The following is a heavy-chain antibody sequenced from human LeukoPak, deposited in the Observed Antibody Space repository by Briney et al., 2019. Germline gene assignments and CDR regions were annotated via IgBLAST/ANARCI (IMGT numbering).Heavy chain of an antibody. CDR3: ASMTYSNKYFDY. CDR2: IIPIFGTA. V-gene: IGHV1-69*13. Sequence: SVKVSCKASGGTFSSYAISWVRQAPGQGLEWMGGIIPIFGTANYAQKFQGRVTITADESTSTAYMELSSLRSEDTAVYYCASMTYSNKYFDYWGQGTLVTVSS. CDR1: GGTFSSYA. D-gene: IGHD6-13*01. J-gene: IGHJ4*02.